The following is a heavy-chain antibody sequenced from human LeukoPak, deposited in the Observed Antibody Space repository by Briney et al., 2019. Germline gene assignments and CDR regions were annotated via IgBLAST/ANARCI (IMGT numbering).Heavy chain of an antibody. Sequence: SGTLSLTCTVSGGSMATHHWNWIRQTPGKGLEWIGYVFDSGRTKENPSLKSRVTLSADTSKNQLSLRLSSVTAADTAVYYCTTIKRGNIFGYFDFWGQGILVTVSS. CDR2: VFDSGRT. V-gene: IGHV4-59*11. J-gene: IGHJ4*02. D-gene: IGHD5-18*01. CDR3: TTIKRGNIFGYFDF. CDR1: GGSMATHH.